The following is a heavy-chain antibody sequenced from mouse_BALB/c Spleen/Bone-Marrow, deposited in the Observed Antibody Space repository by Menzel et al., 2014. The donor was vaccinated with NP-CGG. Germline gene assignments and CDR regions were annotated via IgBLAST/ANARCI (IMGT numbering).Heavy chain of an antibody. CDR3: AFYYYGSSLFAY. CDR2: IDPANSNT. CDR1: GFNIKDTY. Sequence: EVQLQQSGAELVKPGASVKLSCTASGFNIKDTYMHWVKQRPGQGLEWIGRIDPANSNTKYDPKFQGKATITADTSSNTAYLQLSSLTSEDTAVYYCAFYYYGSSLFAYWGQGTLVTVSA. D-gene: IGHD1-1*01. V-gene: IGHV14-3*02. J-gene: IGHJ3*01.